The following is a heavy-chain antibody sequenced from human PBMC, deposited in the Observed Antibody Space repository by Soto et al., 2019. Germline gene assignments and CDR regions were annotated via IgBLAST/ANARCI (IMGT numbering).Heavy chain of an antibody. J-gene: IGHJ4*02. CDR2: ISGSSGST. D-gene: IGHD3-10*01. V-gene: IGHV3-23*01. CDR1: GFSFTSYA. CDR3: AKDRDYGSASDY. Sequence: EVQLLESGGGSVQPGGSLRLSCAASGFSFTSYAMSWVRQAPGKGLEWVSSISGSSGSTYYADSVKGRFTVSRDNSKTTLYLQLNSLRAEDTAVYYCAKDRDYGSASDYWGQGTLVTVSS.